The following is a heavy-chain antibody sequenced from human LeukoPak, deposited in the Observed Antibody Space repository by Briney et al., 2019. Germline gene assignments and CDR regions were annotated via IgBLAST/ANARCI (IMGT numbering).Heavy chain of an antibody. J-gene: IGHJ3*02. V-gene: IGHV1-18*01. D-gene: IGHD2-2*02. CDR1: GYTFTSYG. Sequence: ASXKVSCKAPGYTFTSYGISWVRQAPGQGLEWMGWISAYNGNTNYAQKLQGRVTMTTDTSTSTAYMELRSLRSDDTAVYYCAGDVGYCSSTSCYSVHDAFDIWGQGTMVTVSS. CDR3: AGDVGYCSSTSCYSVHDAFDI. CDR2: ISAYNGNT.